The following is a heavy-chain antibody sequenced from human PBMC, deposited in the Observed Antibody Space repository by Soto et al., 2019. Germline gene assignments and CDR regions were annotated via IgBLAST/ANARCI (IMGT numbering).Heavy chain of an antibody. CDR2: IYYSGST. Sequence: SGTLSLTCTVSGCSISSYYLSWIRQPPGKGLEWIGYIYYSGSTNYNPSLKSRVTISVDTSKNHFSLKLSSVTAADTAVYFCAAAPSYNYDILTSHLAWGQGTLVTVSS. CDR3: AAAPSYNYDILTSHLA. CDR1: GCSISSYY. D-gene: IGHD3-9*01. J-gene: IGHJ5*02. V-gene: IGHV4-59*01.